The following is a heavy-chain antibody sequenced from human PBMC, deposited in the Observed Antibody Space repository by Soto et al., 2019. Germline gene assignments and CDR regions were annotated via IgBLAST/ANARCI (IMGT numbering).Heavy chain of an antibody. CDR1: GFTFSNYG. CDR3: ARDDEYSGNGMDV. CDR2: ILNDGSNR. V-gene: IGHV3-33*01. J-gene: IGHJ6*02. Sequence: QVQLVESGGGVVQPGRSLRLSCAASGFTFSNYGMHWVRQAPGKGLEWMAVILNDGSNRYHADSVKDRFTISRDNSKNTLYLKMNSLRAEDTAVYYCARDDEYSGNGMDVWGQGTTVTVS. D-gene: IGHD3-10*01.